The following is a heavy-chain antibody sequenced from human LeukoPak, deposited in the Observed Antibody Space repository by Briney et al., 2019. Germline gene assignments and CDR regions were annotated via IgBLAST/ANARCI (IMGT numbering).Heavy chain of an antibody. V-gene: IGHV4-30-2*01. CDR1: GGSISSGGYS. D-gene: IGHD3-22*01. Sequence: PSETLSLTCTVSGGSISSGGYSWSWIRQPPGKGLEWIGYIYHSGSTYYNPSLKSRVTISVDRSKNQFSLKLSSVTAADTAVYYCASRSYYYDSSGYYDNDYYFDYWGQGTLVTVSS. J-gene: IGHJ4*02. CDR2: IYHSGST. CDR3: ASRSYYYDSSGYYDNDYYFDY.